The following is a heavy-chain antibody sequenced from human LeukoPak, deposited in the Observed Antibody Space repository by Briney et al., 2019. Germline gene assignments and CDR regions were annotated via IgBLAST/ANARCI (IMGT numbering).Heavy chain of an antibody. Sequence: GGSLRLSCAASGFTFSSYGMHWVRQAPGKGLEWVAFIRYDGSNKYYADSVKGRFTISRDNSKNTLYLQMNSLRAEDTAVYYCAKVQTITMIPDYWGQGTLVTVSS. CDR3: AKVQTITMIPDY. CDR1: GFTFSSYG. V-gene: IGHV3-30*02. J-gene: IGHJ4*02. CDR2: IRYDGSNK. D-gene: IGHD3-22*01.